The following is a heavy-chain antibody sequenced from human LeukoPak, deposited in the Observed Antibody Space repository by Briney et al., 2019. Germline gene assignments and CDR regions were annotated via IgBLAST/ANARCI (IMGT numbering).Heavy chain of an antibody. J-gene: IGHJ4*02. CDR1: GGSFSGYY. Sequence: SETLSLTCAVYGGSFSGYYWSWIRQPPGKGLDWIGEINHSGSTNYNPSLKSRVTISVDTSKNQFSLKLGSVTAAATAVYYCARGSYYYGSGSYYKQPPTSFDYWGQGTLVTVSS. CDR2: INHSGST. CDR3: ARGSYYYGSGSYYKQPPTSFDY. V-gene: IGHV4-34*01. D-gene: IGHD3-10*01.